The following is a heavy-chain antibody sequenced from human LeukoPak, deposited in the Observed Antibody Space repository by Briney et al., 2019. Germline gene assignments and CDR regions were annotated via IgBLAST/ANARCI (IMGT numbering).Heavy chain of an antibody. CDR3: ARDNSYYDILTGYYTRSFDY. D-gene: IGHD3-9*01. CDR1: GYNLTVYY. J-gene: IGHJ4*02. CDR2: INPNSGGT. V-gene: IGHV1-2*02. Sequence: ASVKVSCKASGYNLTVYYMFWVRQAPGQGLEWMGWINPNSGGTKYAQKFRGRVTMTRDTSISTAYMELSRLRSDDTAVYYCARDNSYYDILTGYYTRSFDYWGQGTLVTVSS.